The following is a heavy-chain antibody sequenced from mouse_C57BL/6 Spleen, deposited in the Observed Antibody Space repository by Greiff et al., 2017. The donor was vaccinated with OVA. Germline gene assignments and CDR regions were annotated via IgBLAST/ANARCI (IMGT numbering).Heavy chain of an antibody. CDR2: INPGSGGT. Sequence: VKLQESGAELVRPGTSVKVSCKASGYAFTNYLIEWVKQRPGQGLEWIGVINPGSGGTNYNEKFKGKATLTADKSSSTAYMQLSSLTSEDSAVYFCARRRYYGSRYYFDYWGQGTTLTVSS. CDR1: GYAFTNYL. V-gene: IGHV1-54*01. CDR3: ARRRYYGSRYYFDY. D-gene: IGHD1-1*01. J-gene: IGHJ2*01.